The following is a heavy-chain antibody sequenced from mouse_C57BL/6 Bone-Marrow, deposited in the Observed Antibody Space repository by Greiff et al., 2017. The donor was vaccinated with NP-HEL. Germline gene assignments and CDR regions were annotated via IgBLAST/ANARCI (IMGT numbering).Heavy chain of an antibody. V-gene: IGHV1-26*01. D-gene: IGHD1-1*02. CDR3: ARMVERDENYFDY. Sequence: EVQLQQSGPELVKPGASVKISCKASGYTFTDYYMNWVKQSHGKSLEWIGDINPNNGGTSYNQKFKGKATLTVDKSSSTAYMELRSLTSEDSAVYYCARMVERDENYFDYWGQGTTLTVSS. J-gene: IGHJ2*01. CDR2: INPNNGGT. CDR1: GYTFTDYY.